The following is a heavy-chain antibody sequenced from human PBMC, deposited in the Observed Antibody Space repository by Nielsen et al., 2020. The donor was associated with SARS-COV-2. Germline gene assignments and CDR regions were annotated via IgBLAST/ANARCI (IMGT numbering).Heavy chain of an antibody. CDR2: IGAAGDT. D-gene: IGHD3-10*01. Sequence: GGSLRLSCAAYGFTISNYDMHWVRQAAGKGLEWVSSIGAAGDTFYAGSMRGRFTISREDVENSLHLQMNSLRAGDMAVYYCTRGVGGWFDPWGQGTPVTVSS. CDR3: TRGVGGWFDP. V-gene: IGHV3-13*01. CDR1: GFTISNYD. J-gene: IGHJ5*02.